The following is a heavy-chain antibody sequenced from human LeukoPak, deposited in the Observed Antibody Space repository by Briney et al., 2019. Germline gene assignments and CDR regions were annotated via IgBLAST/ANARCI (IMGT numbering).Heavy chain of an antibody. CDR1: GFTFSSYS. CDR2: ISSSSSTI. J-gene: IGHJ3*02. Sequence: GGSLRLSCAASGFTFSSYSMNWVRQAPGKGLEWVSYISSSSSTIYYADSVKGRFTISRDNAKNSLYLQMNSLRAEDTAVYYCARGGSGSSGTDAFDIWGQGTMVTVSS. V-gene: IGHV3-48*04. D-gene: IGHD1-26*01. CDR3: ARGGSGSSGTDAFDI.